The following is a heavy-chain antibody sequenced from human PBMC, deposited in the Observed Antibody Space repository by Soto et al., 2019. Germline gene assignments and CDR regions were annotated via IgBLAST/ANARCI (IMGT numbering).Heavy chain of an antibody. CDR1: GYW. Sequence: GYWIAWVRQMPGKGLELMGIIYPSDSDTRYRPSFQGQVTISADKSISSAYLQWSSLRASDTAMYYCARGGVSTRTVDCWGQGTPVKVSS. CDR2: IYPSDSDT. D-gene: IGHD3-3*01. V-gene: IGHV5-51*01. CDR3: ARGGVSTRTVDC. J-gene: IGHJ4*02.